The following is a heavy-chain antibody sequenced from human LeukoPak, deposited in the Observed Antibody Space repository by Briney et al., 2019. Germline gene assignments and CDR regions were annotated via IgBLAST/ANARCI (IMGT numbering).Heavy chain of an antibody. CDR1: GFTFSTYW. D-gene: IGHD2-21*02. V-gene: IGHV3-23*01. Sequence: PGGSLRLSCAPSGFTFSTYWMSWVRQAPGKGLEWVSVIGSSGGSTYYADSVKGRFTISRDNSKNTLYLQMNSLRAEDTAVYYCAKMEVVTADDKYFQYWGQGTLVTVSS. J-gene: IGHJ1*01. CDR3: AKMEVVTADDKYFQY. CDR2: IGSSGGST.